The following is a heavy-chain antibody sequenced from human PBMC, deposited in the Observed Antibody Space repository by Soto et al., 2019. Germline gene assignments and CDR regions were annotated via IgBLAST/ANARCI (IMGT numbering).Heavy chain of an antibody. CDR1: GFTFSNYA. CDR2: ISYDGSNK. V-gene: IGHV3-30-3*01. CDR3: ARASVGAPGNSYFDY. D-gene: IGHD1-26*01. Sequence: QVQLVESGGGVVQPGRSLRLSCAASGFTFSNYAMHWVRQAPGKGLEWVALISYDGSNKYYADSVKGRFTISRDNSKNTLYLQMNSLRAEDTAVYYCARASVGAPGNSYFDYWGQGTLVTVSS. J-gene: IGHJ4*02.